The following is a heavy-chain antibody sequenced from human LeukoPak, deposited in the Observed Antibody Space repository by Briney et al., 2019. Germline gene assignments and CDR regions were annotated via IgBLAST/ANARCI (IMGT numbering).Heavy chain of an antibody. V-gene: IGHV3-21*01. CDR2: ISSSSSYI. Sequence: GGSLRLSCAASGFTFGSYSMNWVRQAPGKGLEWVSSISSSSSYIYYADSVKGRFTISRDNAKNSLYLQMNSLRAEDTAVYYCASGNTMVRGVPTPYGMDVWGQGTTVTVSS. D-gene: IGHD3-10*01. J-gene: IGHJ6*02. CDR3: ASGNTMVRGVPTPYGMDV. CDR1: GFTFGSYS.